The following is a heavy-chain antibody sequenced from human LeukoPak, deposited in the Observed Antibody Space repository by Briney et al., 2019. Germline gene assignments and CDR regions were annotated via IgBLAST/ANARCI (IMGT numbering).Heavy chain of an antibody. CDR1: GFIFRIYS. CDR2: IWYDGSDK. CDR3: AREAPQYYYDSSGYSSGYYFDY. J-gene: IGHJ4*02. V-gene: IGHV3-33*08. D-gene: IGHD3-22*01. Sequence: GGSLRLSCTASGFIFRIYSMSWVRQAPGKGLEWVAVIWYDGSDKYYADSVKGRFTISRDNSKNTLYLQMNSLRAEDTAVYYCAREAPQYYYDSSGYSSGYYFDYWGQGTLVTVSS.